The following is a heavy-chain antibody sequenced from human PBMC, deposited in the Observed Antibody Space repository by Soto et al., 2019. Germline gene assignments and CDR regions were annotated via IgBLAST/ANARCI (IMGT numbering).Heavy chain of an antibody. CDR3: ASNSGYDHFDF. Sequence: SETVSLTCTVSGGSIRSHYWSWLRQPPGKGLEWIGYMYHSGATNYNPSLKSRVSMSVDTSKNQLSLKLSSVTAADTAIYYCASNSGYDHFDFWGQGTLVTVSS. D-gene: IGHD5-12*01. CDR2: MYHSGAT. J-gene: IGHJ4*02. V-gene: IGHV4-59*11. CDR1: GGSIRSHY.